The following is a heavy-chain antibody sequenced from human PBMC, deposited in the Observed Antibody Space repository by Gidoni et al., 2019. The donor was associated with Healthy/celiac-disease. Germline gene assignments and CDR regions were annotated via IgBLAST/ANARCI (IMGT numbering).Heavy chain of an antibody. V-gene: IGHV1-69*04. Sequence: QVQLVQSAAEVQKPASSVKVSCKASAGTFSSYAISWVRQASGQGLEWMGRIIPTLGIANYAQKLQGRVTITADKSTSTAYMELSSLRSEDTAVYYCARDPSSYGYYYYGMDVWGQGTTVTVSS. J-gene: IGHJ6*02. CDR2: IIPTLGIA. D-gene: IGHD5-12*01. CDR1: AGTFSSYA. CDR3: ARDPSSYGYYYYGMDV.